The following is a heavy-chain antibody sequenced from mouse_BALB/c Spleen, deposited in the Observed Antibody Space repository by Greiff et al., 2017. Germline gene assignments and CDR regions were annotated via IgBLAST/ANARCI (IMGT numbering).Heavy chain of an antibody. V-gene: IGHV5-6-3*01. D-gene: IGHD2-1*01. CDR1: GFTFSSYG. J-gene: IGHJ2*01. CDR3: ARDGYYGKGDY. Sequence: EVKLVESGGGLVKPGGSLKLSCAASGFTFSSYGMSWVRQTPDKRLELVATINSNGGSTYYPDSVKGRFTISRDNAKNTLYLQMSSLKSEDTAMYYCARDGYYGKGDYWGRDTTLTVSP. CDR2: INSNGGST.